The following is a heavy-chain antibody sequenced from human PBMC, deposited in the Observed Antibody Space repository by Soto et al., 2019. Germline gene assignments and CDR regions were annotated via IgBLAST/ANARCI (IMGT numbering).Heavy chain of an antibody. CDR2: IYYSGST. V-gene: IGHV4-30-4*01. CDR1: GGSISSGDYY. Sequence: SETLSLTCTVSGGSISSGDYYWSWIRQPPGKGLEWIGYIYYSGSTYYNPSLKSRVTISVDTSKNQFSLKLSSVTAADTAVYYCAKEKAGRFYPLGQGTVVTVPQ. J-gene: IGHJ5*02. CDR3: AKEKAGRFYP.